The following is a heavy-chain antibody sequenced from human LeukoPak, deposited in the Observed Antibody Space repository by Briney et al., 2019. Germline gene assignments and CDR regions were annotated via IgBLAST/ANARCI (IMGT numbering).Heavy chain of an antibody. CDR1: GFTLRDYR. V-gene: IGHV3-21*04. Sequence: GGSLRLSCAASGFTLRDYRMNWVRQAPGKGLEWVSSISSSSSYIEYADSVKGRFTISRDNTRNSLYLQMNSLRAEDTAVYYCAKGQTRITMIVVVQEDAYFDYGGQGTLVTVSS. D-gene: IGHD3-22*01. CDR2: ISSSSSYI. J-gene: IGHJ4*02. CDR3: AKGQTRITMIVVVQEDAYFDY.